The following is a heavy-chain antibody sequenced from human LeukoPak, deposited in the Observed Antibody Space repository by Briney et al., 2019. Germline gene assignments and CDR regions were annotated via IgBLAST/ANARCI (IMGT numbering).Heavy chain of an antibody. V-gene: IGHV3-23*01. CDR3: AKSGAGYYYFDS. CDR1: GFSFSNYA. J-gene: IGHJ4*02. Sequence: GGSLRLSCAASGFSFSNYAISWVRQAPGKGLDWVSTISGSGGTTYYADSVKGRFTISRDKSKNTLSLQLNTLRAEDTAIYYCAKSGAGYYYFDSWGQGTMVTVSS. CDR2: ISGSGGTT. D-gene: IGHD3-9*01.